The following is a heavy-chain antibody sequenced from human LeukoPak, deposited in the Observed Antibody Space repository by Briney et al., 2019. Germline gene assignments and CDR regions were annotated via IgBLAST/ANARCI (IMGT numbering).Heavy chain of an antibody. CDR2: ISSSSSYT. Sequence: PGGSLRLSCAASGFTFSSYGMNWVRQAPGKGLEWVSSISSSSSYTYYADSVKGRFTISRDNAKNSLYLQMNSLRAEDTAVYYCARDLRLELRGYYYYYMDVWGKGTTVTVSS. CDR1: GFTFSSYG. J-gene: IGHJ6*03. D-gene: IGHD1-7*01. CDR3: ARDLRLELRGYYYYYMDV. V-gene: IGHV3-21*01.